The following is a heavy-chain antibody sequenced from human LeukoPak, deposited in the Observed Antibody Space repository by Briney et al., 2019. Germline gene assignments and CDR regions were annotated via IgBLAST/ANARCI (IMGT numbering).Heavy chain of an antibody. CDR1: GFTFSTYW. CDR2: IKPDGSEK. Sequence: GGSLRLSCEASGFTFSTYWMSWVRQAPGKGLEWVANIKPDGSEKDYVDSLKGRLTISRDNAKNSLHLQVNSLRAEDTAVYYCARFGVPYGVDVWGQGTTVTVSS. CDR3: ARFGVPYGVDV. D-gene: IGHD3-16*01. J-gene: IGHJ6*02. V-gene: IGHV3-7*04.